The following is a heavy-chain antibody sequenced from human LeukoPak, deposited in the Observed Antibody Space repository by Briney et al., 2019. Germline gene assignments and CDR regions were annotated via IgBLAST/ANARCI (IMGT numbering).Heavy chain of an antibody. CDR3: AKVRGSGRYVDY. D-gene: IGHD3-10*01. J-gene: IGHJ4*02. Sequence: PGGSLRLSCAASGFTFSSYTMSWVRQAPGKGLEWVSSMRSSYDSTFYAGSVKGRFTVSRDNSKNTLYLQMNSLRAEDTAVYYCAKVRGSGRYVDYWGQGTLVTVSS. CDR2: MRSSYDST. CDR1: GFTFSSYT. V-gene: IGHV3-23*01.